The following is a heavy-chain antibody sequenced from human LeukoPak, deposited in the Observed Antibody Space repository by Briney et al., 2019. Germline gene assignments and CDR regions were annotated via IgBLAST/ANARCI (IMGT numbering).Heavy chain of an antibody. V-gene: IGHV1-2*02. CDR2: IKPNTADT. J-gene: IGHJ4*02. CDR3: AREGDGYNYFGY. D-gene: IGHD5-24*01. Sequence: ASVKVSCKASGYIFTGYYIHWVRQAPGQGLEWMGWIKPNTADTKYAQNFRGGVTMTRDTSTSTAYMELSRLTSDDTAVYHCAREGDGYNYFGYWGQGTLVTVSS. CDR1: GYIFTGYY.